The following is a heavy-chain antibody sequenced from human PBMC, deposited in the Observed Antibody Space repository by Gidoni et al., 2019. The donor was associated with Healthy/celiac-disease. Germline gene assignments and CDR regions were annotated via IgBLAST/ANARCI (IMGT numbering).Heavy chain of an antibody. CDR3: AKDQSTVVPASAQRYGMDV. CDR2: ISGSGGST. V-gene: IGHV3-23*04. D-gene: IGHD2-2*01. Sequence: EVQLVESGGGLVQPGGSLRRSGAASGFTFSSYAMSWVRQAPGQGLEWVSAISGSGGSTYYADSVKGRFTISRDNSKNTLYLQMNSLRAEDTAVYYCAKDQSTVVPASAQRYGMDVWGQGPTVTVSS. J-gene: IGHJ6*02. CDR1: GFTFSSYA.